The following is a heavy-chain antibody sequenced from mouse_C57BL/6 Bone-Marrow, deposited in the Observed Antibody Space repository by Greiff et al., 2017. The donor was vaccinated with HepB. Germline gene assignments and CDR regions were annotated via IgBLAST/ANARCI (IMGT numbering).Heavy chain of an antibody. Sequence: VQLQQPGAELVKPGASVKMSCKASVYTFTSYWITWVKQRPGQGLEWIGDIYPGSGSTNYNEKFKSKATLTVDTSSSTAYMQLSSLTSEDSAVYYCATNYYGSSYWYFDVWGTGTTVTVSS. V-gene: IGHV1-55*01. CDR1: VYTFTSYW. CDR3: ATNYYGSSYWYFDV. D-gene: IGHD1-1*01. CDR2: IYPGSGST. J-gene: IGHJ1*03.